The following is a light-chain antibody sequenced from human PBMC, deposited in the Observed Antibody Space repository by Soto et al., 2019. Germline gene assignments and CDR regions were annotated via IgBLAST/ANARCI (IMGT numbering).Light chain of an antibody. Sequence: DIVLTQTPLSSPVTVGQPASISCRSSQSLVHSDGNTDLSWLQQRPGQPPRLLIYKISRRFSGVPDRFSGSGAGTDFTLKISKVEVEDVGVYYCMQATQFPRTFGQGTKLEIK. J-gene: IGKJ2*02. CDR2: KIS. CDR1: QSLVHSDGNTD. CDR3: MQATQFPRT. V-gene: IGKV2-24*01.